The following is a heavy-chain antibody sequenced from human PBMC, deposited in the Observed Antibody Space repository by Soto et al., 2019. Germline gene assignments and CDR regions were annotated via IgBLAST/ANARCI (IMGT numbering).Heavy chain of an antibody. CDR3: ARGAYDFWSGPSTFPINYFDY. CDR2: INPSGGST. CDR1: GCTFSSYA. J-gene: IGHJ4*02. V-gene: IGHV1-46*03. D-gene: IGHD3-3*01. Sequence: ASVKVSCKASGCTFSSYAISWVRQAPGQGLEWMGIINPSGGSTSYAQKFQGRVTMTRDTSTSTVYMELSSLRSEDTAVYYCARGAYDFWSGPSTFPINYFDYWGQGTLVTVSS.